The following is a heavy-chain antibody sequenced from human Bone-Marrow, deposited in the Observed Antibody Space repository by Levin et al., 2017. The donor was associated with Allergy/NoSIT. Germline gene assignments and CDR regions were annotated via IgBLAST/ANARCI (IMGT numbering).Heavy chain of an antibody. V-gene: IGHV2-70*01. J-gene: IGHJ4*02. Sequence: QTLSLTCTFSGFSLSTSGMCVSWIRQPPGKALEWLALIDWDDDKYYSTSLKTRLTISKDTSKNQVVLTMTNMDPVDTATYYCARIPPRRYSSGWYYFDYWGQGTLVTVSS. CDR3: ARIPPRRYSSGWYYFDY. CDR1: GFSLSTSGMC. D-gene: IGHD6-19*01. CDR2: IDWDDDK.